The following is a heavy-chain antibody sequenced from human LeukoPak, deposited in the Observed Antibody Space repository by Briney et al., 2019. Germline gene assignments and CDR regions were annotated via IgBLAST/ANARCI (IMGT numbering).Heavy chain of an antibody. CDR1: GFPFSDFH. V-gene: IGHV3-11*04. J-gene: IGHJ4*02. Sequence: GGSLRLSCVGAGFPFSDFHMSWIRQAPGKGLEWVSYITSGGGFKYYADSVKGRFSISRDDSKNSVFLQMNSLKVEDTAVYYCARVRPGSSGSYYRTSWGQGTLVTVSS. CDR3: ARVRPGSSGSYYRTS. D-gene: IGHD3-22*01. CDR2: ITSGGGFK.